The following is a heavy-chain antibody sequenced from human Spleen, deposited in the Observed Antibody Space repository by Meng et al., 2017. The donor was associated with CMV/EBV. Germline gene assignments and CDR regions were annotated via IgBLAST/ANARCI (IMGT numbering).Heavy chain of an antibody. J-gene: IGHJ4*02. CDR2: IIPIFGTA. CDR1: GGTFSSYA. Sequence: SVKVSCKASGGTFSSYAISWVRQAPGQGLEWMGGIIPIFGTANYAQKFQGRVTITTDESTSTAYMELRSLRSDDTAVYYCARDYYYGITGTTGDYWGQGTLVTVSS. CDR3: ARDYYYGITGTTGDY. D-gene: IGHD1-7*01. V-gene: IGHV1-69*05.